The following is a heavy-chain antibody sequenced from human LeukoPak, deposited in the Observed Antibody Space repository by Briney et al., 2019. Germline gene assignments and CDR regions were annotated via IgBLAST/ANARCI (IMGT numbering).Heavy chain of an antibody. CDR1: GFTFSNYA. CDR2: ISDSGGST. J-gene: IGHJ4*02. Sequence: GGSLRLSCAASGFTFSNYAMSWVRQAPGKGLEWVSSISDSGGSTYYADSVKGRFTISRDNAKNSLYLQMNSLRAEDTAVYYCAREIAAAGPFDYWGQGTLVTVSS. V-gene: IGHV3-23*01. D-gene: IGHD6-13*01. CDR3: AREIAAAGPFDY.